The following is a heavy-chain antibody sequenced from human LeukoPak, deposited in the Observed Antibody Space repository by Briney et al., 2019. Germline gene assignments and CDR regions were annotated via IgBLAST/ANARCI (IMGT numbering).Heavy chain of an antibody. J-gene: IGHJ4*02. CDR2: ISGSGGST. CDR3: AREGYYDSSGYSIVY. V-gene: IGHV3-23*01. Sequence: PGGSLRLSCAASGFTFSSYAMSWVRQAPGKGLEWVSAISGSGGSTYYADSVKGRFTISRHNSKNTLYLQMNSLRAEDTAVYYCAREGYYDSSGYSIVYWGQGTLVTVSP. D-gene: IGHD3-22*01. CDR1: GFTFSSYA.